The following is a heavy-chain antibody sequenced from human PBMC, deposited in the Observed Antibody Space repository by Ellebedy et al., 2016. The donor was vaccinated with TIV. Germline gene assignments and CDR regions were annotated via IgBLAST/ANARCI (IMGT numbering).Heavy chain of an antibody. V-gene: IGHV1-46*01. CDR2: INPSDDTK. Sequence: AASVKVSCKASGYTFTGYYMHWVRQAPGQGLEWMGIINPSDDTKSYAQNFQGRVTLTRDTSTSTVYMQLSSLRSEDTAVYYCAKGRGYSYDVCDIWGQGTMVTVSS. CDR3: AKGRGYSYDVCDI. D-gene: IGHD5-18*01. CDR1: GYTFTGYY. J-gene: IGHJ3*02.